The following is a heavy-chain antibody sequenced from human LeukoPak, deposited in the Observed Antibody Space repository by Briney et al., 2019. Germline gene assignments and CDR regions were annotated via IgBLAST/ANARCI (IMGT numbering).Heavy chain of an antibody. CDR3: AKDISTWIQYKGFDY. V-gene: IGHV3-21*04. J-gene: IGHJ4*02. D-gene: IGHD5-18*01. CDR2: ISISSNYI. CDR1: GFTFSRYS. Sequence: PGGSLRLSCAASGFTFSRYSMNWVRQAPGKGLEWVSSISISSNYIYYADSVKGRFTISRDNAKNSLYLQVNSLRTEDTALYYCAKDISTWIQYKGFDYWGQGTLVTVSS.